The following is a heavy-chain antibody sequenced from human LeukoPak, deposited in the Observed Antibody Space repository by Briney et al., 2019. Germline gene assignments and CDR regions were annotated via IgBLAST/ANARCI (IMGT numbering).Heavy chain of an antibody. Sequence: PSETLSLTCTVSGAPVNNYYWSWIRQPPGKGLEWIGYIYYSGNTNYNPSLKSRLTISVDTAKNQFSPKMTSVTAADTAVYYCARHTYTVYGSYYFDNWGQGTLVTVSS. CDR1: GAPVNNYY. CDR3: ARHTYTVYGSYYFDN. CDR2: IYYSGNT. J-gene: IGHJ4*02. D-gene: IGHD3-16*01. V-gene: IGHV4-59*08.